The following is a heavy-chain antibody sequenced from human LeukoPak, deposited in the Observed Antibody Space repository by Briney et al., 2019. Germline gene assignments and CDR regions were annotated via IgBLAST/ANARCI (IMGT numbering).Heavy chain of an antibody. Sequence: GESLRLSCAASGFIFRSYVMIWIRQAPGKGLVWVSAISDSGGSTYYADSVKGRFTTSRDNSKNTLYLQMNSLRAEDTAVYYCAKGSTDSRPYYFDYWGQGTLVTVSS. CDR1: GFIFRSYV. CDR3: AKGSTDSRPYYFDY. V-gene: IGHV3-23*01. J-gene: IGHJ4*02. CDR2: ISDSGGST.